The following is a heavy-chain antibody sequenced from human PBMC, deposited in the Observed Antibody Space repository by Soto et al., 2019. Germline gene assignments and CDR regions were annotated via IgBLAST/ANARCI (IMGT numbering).Heavy chain of an antibody. V-gene: IGHV4-61*01. CDR3: ARDLRFLAYYYGMDV. Sequence: PSETLSLTCTVSGGSVSSGSYYWSWIRQPPGKGLEWIGYIYYSGSTNYNPSLKSRVTISVDTSKNQFSLKLSSVTAADTAVYYCARDLRFLAYYYGMDVWGQGTTVTVS. CDR2: IYYSGST. CDR1: GGSVSSGSYY. J-gene: IGHJ6*02. D-gene: IGHD3-3*01.